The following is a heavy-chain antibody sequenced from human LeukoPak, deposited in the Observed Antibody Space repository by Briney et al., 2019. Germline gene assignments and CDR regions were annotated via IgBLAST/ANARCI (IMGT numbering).Heavy chain of an antibody. CDR2: ISGGGGST. J-gene: IGHJ4*02. CDR3: AKDTGWFFDS. D-gene: IGHD6-19*01. V-gene: IGHV3-23*01. CDR1: GFTFSSYA. Sequence: PGGSLRLSCAASGFTFSSYAMSWVRQAPGKGLEWVSAISGGGGSTYYADSVKGRFTISRDNSKNTLFLQMNGLRAEDTAVYYCAKDTGWFFDSWGQGTLVTVSS.